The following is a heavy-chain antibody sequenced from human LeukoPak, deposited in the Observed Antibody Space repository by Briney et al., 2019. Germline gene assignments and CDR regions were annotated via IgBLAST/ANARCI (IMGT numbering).Heavy chain of an antibody. J-gene: IGHJ1*01. CDR1: GFTFSDYY. CDR3: ARDTISYYYDSIH. CDR2: ISSSSSYT. Sequence: GGSLRLSCAASGFTFSDYYMKWIRQAPGKGLEWVSYISSSSSYTNYVDSVKGRFTISRDNAKNSLYLQMNSLRAEDTAVYYCARDTISYYYDSIHWGQGTLVTVSS. V-gene: IGHV3-11*06. D-gene: IGHD3-22*01.